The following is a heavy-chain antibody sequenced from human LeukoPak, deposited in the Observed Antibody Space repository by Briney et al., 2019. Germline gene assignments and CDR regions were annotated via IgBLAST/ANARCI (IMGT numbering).Heavy chain of an antibody. CDR1: GGSISSSGYY. Sequence: SETLSLTCTVSGGSISSSGYYWGWIRQPPGKGLEWIASIYHSGSTYYNPSLKSRVTISVDTSKNQLSLKLSSLTAADTAVYYCARHEYSGSYYGLSWFDPWGRGTLVTVSS. J-gene: IGHJ5*02. V-gene: IGHV4-39*01. CDR2: IYHSGST. CDR3: ARHEYSGSYYGLSWFDP. D-gene: IGHD1-26*01.